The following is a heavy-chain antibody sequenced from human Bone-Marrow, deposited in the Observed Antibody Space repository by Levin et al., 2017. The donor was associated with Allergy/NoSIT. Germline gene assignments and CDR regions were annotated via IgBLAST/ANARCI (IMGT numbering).Heavy chain of an antibody. CDR1: GGSISSYY. CDR2: FYYSGST. D-gene: IGHD2-21*02. Sequence: SETLSLTCTVSGGSISSYYWSWVRQPPGKGLEWIGFFYYSGSTNYNPSLKGRVTISVDTSKNQFSLKLSSMTAADTAVYYCAKYCGGDGRYAFDVWGQGTMVTVSS. J-gene: IGHJ3*01. CDR3: AKYCGGDGRYAFDV. V-gene: IGHV4-59*01.